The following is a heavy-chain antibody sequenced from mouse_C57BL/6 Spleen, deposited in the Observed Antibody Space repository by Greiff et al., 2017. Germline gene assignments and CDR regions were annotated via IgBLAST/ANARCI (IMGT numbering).Heavy chain of an antibody. D-gene: IGHD1-1*01. V-gene: IGHV1-69*01. CDR2: IDPSDSYT. CDR3: ASVGGSGRAWFAY. Sequence: QVQLKQPGAELVMPGASVKLSCKASGYTFTSYWMHWVKQRPGQGLEWIGEIDPSDSYTNYNQKFKGKSTLTVDKSSSTAYMQLSSLTSEDSAVYYGASVGGSGRAWFAYWGQGTLVTVSA. CDR1: GYTFTSYW. J-gene: IGHJ3*01.